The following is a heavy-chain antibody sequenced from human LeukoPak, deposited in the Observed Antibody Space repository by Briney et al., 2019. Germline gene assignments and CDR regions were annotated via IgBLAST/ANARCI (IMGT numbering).Heavy chain of an antibody. J-gene: IGHJ4*02. CDR2: ISSSSYI. CDR1: GFTFSSYS. Sequence: GGSLRLSCAASGFTFSSYSMNWVRQAPGKGLEWVSSISSSSYIYYADSVKGRFTISRDNAKNSLYLQMNSLRAEDTAVYYCARDGIAAAGMCLDYWGQGTLVTVSS. CDR3: ARDGIAAAGMCLDY. V-gene: IGHV3-21*01. D-gene: IGHD6-13*01.